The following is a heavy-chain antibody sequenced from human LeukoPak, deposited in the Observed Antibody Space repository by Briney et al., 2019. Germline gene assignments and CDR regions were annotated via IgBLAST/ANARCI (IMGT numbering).Heavy chain of an antibody. V-gene: IGHV4-39*01. CDR1: GGSISSSNYY. J-gene: IGHJ2*01. Sequence: SETLSLTCTVSGGSISSSNYYWGWIRQPPGKGLEWIGSIYYSGSTYYNPSLKSRVTISVDTSKNQFSLKLSSVTAADTAVYYCARHPSFCSNGVCKTRYFDLWGRGTLVTVSS. D-gene: IGHD2-8*01. CDR2: IYYSGST. CDR3: ARHPSFCSNGVCKTRYFDL.